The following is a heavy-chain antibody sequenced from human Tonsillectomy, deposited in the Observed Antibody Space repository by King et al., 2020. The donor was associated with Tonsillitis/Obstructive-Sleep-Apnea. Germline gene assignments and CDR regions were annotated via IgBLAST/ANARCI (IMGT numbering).Heavy chain of an antibody. J-gene: IGHJ6*03. V-gene: IGHV3-9*01. Sequence: QLVQSGGGLVQPGRSLRLSCEASGFTFSDYVMHWVRQAPGKGLEWVSGISWNSYNIDYADSVKGRFTISRDNAKNSLYLQMNSLRPEDTALYYCAKDTAYGDLYYMDVWGKGTTVTVSS. CDR3: AKDTAYGDLYYMDV. CDR1: GFTFSDYV. CDR2: ISWNSYNI. D-gene: IGHD4-17*01.